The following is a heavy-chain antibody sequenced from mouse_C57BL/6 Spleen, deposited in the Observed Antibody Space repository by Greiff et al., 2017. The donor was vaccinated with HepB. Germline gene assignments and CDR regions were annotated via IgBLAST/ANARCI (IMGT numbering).Heavy chain of an antibody. CDR3: ARQGSYGSSHYYFDY. CDR2: ISSGGSYT. V-gene: IGHV5-6*01. D-gene: IGHD1-1*01. Sequence: EVQGVESGGDLVKPGGSLKLSCAASGFTFSSYGMSWVRQTPDKRLEWVATISSGGSYTYYPDSVKGRFTIARDNAKNTLSRQMSSLKSEDTAMYYCARQGSYGSSHYYFDYWGQGTTLTVSS. J-gene: IGHJ2*01. CDR1: GFTFSSYG.